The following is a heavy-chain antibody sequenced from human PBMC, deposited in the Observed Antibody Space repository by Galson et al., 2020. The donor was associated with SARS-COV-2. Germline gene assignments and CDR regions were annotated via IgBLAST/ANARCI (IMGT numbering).Heavy chain of an antibody. CDR1: GGTFSSYA. CDR3: ASGGMATTLYYYYGMDV. CDR2: IIPIFGTA. V-gene: IGHV1-69*13. Sequence: SVKVSCKASGGTFSSYAISWVRQAPGQGLEWMGGIIPIFGTANYAQKFQGRVTITADESTSTAYMELSSLRSEDTAVYYCASGGMATTLYYYYGMDVWGQGTTVTVSS. J-gene: IGHJ6*02. D-gene: IGHD1-1*01.